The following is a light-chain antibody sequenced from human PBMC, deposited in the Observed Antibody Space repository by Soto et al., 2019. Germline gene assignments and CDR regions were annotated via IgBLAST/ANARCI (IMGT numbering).Light chain of an antibody. CDR3: QHYNNARCT. V-gene: IGKV1-5*03. CDR2: KAS. Sequence: DIQMTQSPSTLSSSVGDRVTITCRASQSISSWLAWYQQKPGNAPPLLIYKASSLESGVPSRFSGSGSGTEFSLTISSLQDDDFATYYCQHYNNARCTFGQGTKLEIK. CDR1: QSISSW. J-gene: IGKJ2*02.